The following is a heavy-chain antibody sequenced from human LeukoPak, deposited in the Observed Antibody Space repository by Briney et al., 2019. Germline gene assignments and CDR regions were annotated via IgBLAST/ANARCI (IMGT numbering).Heavy chain of an antibody. D-gene: IGHD3-10*01. CDR1: GFTFNSFE. CDR2: ISSDGGTK. V-gene: IGHV3-48*03. Sequence: PGGSLRLSCAASGFTFNSFEMNWVRQAPGKGLEWLAHISSDGGTKYYADSVKGRFTISRDNAKNALYLQMNSLRAEDTAVYYCARPGRAVTQGYWGQGTLVTVSS. CDR3: ARPGRAVTQGY. J-gene: IGHJ4*02.